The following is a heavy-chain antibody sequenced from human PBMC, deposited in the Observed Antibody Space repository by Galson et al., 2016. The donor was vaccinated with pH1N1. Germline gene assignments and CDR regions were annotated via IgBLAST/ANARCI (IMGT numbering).Heavy chain of an antibody. Sequence: ETLSLTCALSSGAFTNYYWGWIRQPPGKGLEWIGEITHSGGTNYNPSLKSRVSISVHTSKTQFSLKLTSVTAADSAVYFCARGPFGPRYDFLWGSSRQYFDSWGQGTLVTVSP. D-gene: IGHD3-16*02. CDR1: SGAFTNYY. CDR3: ARGPFGPRYDFLWGSSRQYFDS. CDR2: ITHSGGT. V-gene: IGHV4-34*01. J-gene: IGHJ4*02.